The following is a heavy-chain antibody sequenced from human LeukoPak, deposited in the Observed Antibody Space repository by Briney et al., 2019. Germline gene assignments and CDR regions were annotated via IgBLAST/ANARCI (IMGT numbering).Heavy chain of an antibody. D-gene: IGHD2-21*02. CDR3: ARDSCVDDCYSYYFDF. V-gene: IGHV3-30-3*01. CDR2: ISTDVSNK. CDR1: GFTFSSYA. J-gene: IGHJ4*02. Sequence: GGSVRLSCPPSGFTFSSYAMDWVRQAPGKGMEWVAVISTDVSNKNYANSVKGRFTIPRDNSKNTAYLQMNSLRAADAAVSYCARDSCVDDCYSYYFDFWGQGTLVTVSS.